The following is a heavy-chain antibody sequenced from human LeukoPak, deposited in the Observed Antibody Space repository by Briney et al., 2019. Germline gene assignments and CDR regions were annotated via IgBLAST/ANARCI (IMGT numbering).Heavy chain of an antibody. Sequence: GASVKVSCKASGYTFTSYGISWVRQAPGQGLEWMGWISAYNGNTNYAQKLQGRVTMTTDTSTSTAYMELRSLRSDDTAVFYCARGSWVRGTYYYYGMDVWGQGTTVTVSS. CDR1: GYTFTSYG. V-gene: IGHV1-18*01. CDR2: ISAYNGNT. D-gene: IGHD3-10*01. J-gene: IGHJ6*02. CDR3: ARGSWVRGTYYYYGMDV.